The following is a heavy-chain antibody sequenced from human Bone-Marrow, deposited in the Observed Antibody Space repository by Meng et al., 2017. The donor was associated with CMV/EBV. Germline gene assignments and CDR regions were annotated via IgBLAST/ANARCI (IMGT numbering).Heavy chain of an antibody. D-gene: IGHD6-19*01. CDR3: VRDGGPGIAVAGLGWFDP. Sequence: GESLKISCAASGFTFSSYSMNWVRQAPGKGLEWVSSISSSSSYIYYTDSVKGRFTISRDNTKKSLYLQMNSLRAEDTAAYYCVRDGGPGIAVAGLGWFDPWGQGTLVTVSS. CDR1: GFTFSSYS. J-gene: IGHJ5*02. V-gene: IGHV3-21*01. CDR2: ISSSSSYI.